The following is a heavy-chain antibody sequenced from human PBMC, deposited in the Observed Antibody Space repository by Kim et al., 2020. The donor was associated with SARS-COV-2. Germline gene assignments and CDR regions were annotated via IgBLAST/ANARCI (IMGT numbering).Heavy chain of an antibody. CDR3: TTLISAAGRGY. D-gene: IGHD6-13*01. CDR1: GFPFSNVW. J-gene: IGHJ4*02. CDR2: IKSKTDGEAT. V-gene: IGHV3-15*01. Sequence: GGSLRLSCAASGFPFSNVWMSWVRQAPGRGLEWVGRIKSKTDGEATDYAAPVKGRFTMSRDDSKNTLHLQMNSMEPEDTGVYYCTTLISAAGRGYWGQGT.